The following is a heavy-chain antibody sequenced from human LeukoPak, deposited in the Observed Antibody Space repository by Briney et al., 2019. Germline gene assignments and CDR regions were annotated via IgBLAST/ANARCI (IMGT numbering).Heavy chain of an antibody. CDR3: ARDTLSLVGVDAFDI. Sequence: SETLSLTCTVSGGSISSYYWSWIRQPAGKGLEWIGRIYTSGSTNYNPSLKSRVTMSVDTPKNHFSLNLSSVTAADTAVYYCARDTLSLVGVDAFDIWGQGTMVTVSS. CDR1: GGSISSYY. J-gene: IGHJ3*02. CDR2: IYTSGST. V-gene: IGHV4-4*07. D-gene: IGHD1-26*01.